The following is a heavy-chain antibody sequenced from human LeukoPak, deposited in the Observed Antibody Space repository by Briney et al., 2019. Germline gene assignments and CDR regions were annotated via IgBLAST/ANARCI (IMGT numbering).Heavy chain of an antibody. Sequence: PGGSLRLSCAASGFTFSSYAMTWVRQAPGKGLEWVSGISGSGGGTYYADSVKGRFTISRDNSKNTLYLQMSSLRAEDTAVYYCAKDGYIYGYSPPYYFDYWGQGTLVTVSS. V-gene: IGHV3-23*01. CDR3: AKDGYIYGYSPPYYFDY. CDR1: GFTFSSYA. D-gene: IGHD5-18*01. CDR2: ISGSGGGT. J-gene: IGHJ4*02.